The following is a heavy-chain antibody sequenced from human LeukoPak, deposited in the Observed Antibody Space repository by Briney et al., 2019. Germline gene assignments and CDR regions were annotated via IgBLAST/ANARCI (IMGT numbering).Heavy chain of an antibody. Sequence: TGGSLRLSCATSGFTFDDYGMSWVRQAPGKGLEWVSAINWNGGSTGYADSVKGRFTISRDSAKNSLYLQMNSLRAEDTALYYCARLTRYYYDSSGYIGAFDIWGQGTMVTVSS. CDR2: INWNGGST. V-gene: IGHV3-20*04. CDR1: GFTFDDYG. J-gene: IGHJ3*02. CDR3: ARLTRYYYDSSGYIGAFDI. D-gene: IGHD3-22*01.